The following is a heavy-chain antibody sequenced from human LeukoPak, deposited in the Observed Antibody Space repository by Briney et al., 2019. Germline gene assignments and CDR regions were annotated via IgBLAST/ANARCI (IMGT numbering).Heavy chain of an antibody. Sequence: GSLRLSCAVSGFSISDNFVGWVRQTPGKGLEWVSLIFSGGETYSADSVKGRFAISKDNSKNTLHLQMNSLRVEDTAMYYCARDTDYYGSGRQGYFDHWGQGTLVTVSS. CDR1: GFSISDNF. J-gene: IGHJ1*01. CDR3: ARDTDYYGSGRQGYFDH. CDR2: IFSGGET. V-gene: IGHV3-66*01. D-gene: IGHD3-10*01.